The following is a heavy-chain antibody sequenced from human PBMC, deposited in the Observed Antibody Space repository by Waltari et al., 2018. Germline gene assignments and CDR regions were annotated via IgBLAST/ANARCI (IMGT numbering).Heavy chain of an antibody. D-gene: IGHD3-16*01. CDR2: ISDAGGII. V-gene: IGHV3-23*01. CDR1: GFSFSTYV. J-gene: IGHJ4*02. Sequence: EVQLLESGGCLVQPGGSLRLPCAASGFSFSTYVMNWVRQAPGKGLEWVSSISDAGGIINYADSVKGRFTISRDNSKNTLYLQMNSLRGEDTAVYYCARASGVDYWGQGTLVTISS. CDR3: ARASGVDY.